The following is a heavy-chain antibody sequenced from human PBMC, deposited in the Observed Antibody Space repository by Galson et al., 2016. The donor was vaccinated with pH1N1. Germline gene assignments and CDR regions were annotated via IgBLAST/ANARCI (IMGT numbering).Heavy chain of an antibody. CDR3: AREASGSYYTFDY. CDR1: GFTFDDYT. D-gene: IGHD1-26*01. J-gene: IGHJ4*02. Sequence: SLRLSCAASGFTFDDYTMHWVRQAPGKGLEWVSLISWDGGSTYYADSVKGRFTISRDNSKNSLYLQMNSLRAEDTAVSYCAREASGSYYTFDYWGQGTLVTVSS. CDR2: ISWDGGST. V-gene: IGHV3-43*01.